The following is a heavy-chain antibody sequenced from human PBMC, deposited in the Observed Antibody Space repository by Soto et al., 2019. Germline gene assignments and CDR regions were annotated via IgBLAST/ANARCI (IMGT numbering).Heavy chain of an antibody. CDR2: MNLSSGAT. CDR1: GYNFFAHY. D-gene: IGHD2-21*02. CDR3: AKDRQYGDYGYYFGY. J-gene: IGHJ4*02. Sequence: SPVKVSCMASGYNFFAHYMHWLRQAPLQGLEWMGWMNLSSGATNFAERFQGRLTMTSDTSTSTFYFEIKILTYDATTHSCCAKDRQYGDYGYYFGYWGQGNLVTVSS. V-gene: IGHV1-2*02.